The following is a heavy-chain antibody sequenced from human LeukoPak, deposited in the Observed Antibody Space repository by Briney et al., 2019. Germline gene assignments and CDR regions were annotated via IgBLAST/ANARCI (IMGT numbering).Heavy chain of an antibody. J-gene: IGHJ4*02. V-gene: IGHV3-7*04. D-gene: IGHD5-24*01. CDR1: GFPFSSYW. CDR3: TRVGYIDEGIDY. Sequence: GGSLRLSCVASGFPFSSYWMTWVRQAPGKGLEWVANIKQDGSKKSYVDSVKGRFTISRNNAKNSLYLQMNSLRAEDTAIYYCTRVGYIDEGIDYWGQGTPVTVSS. CDR2: IKQDGSKK.